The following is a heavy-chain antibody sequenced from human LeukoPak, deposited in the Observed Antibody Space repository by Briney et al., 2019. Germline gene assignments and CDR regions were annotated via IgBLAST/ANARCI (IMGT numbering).Heavy chain of an antibody. CDR3: ARGLGSSTSRHTFDI. V-gene: IGHV3-23*01. D-gene: IGHD2-2*01. CDR1: GFTFSSYA. CDR2: IIGSAGST. J-gene: IGHJ3*02. Sequence: GGSLRLSCAASGFTFSSYAMGWVRQAPGKGLEWVSTIIGSAGSTFYADSVKGRFTISRDNSKNTLYLQMNSLSAEDTAIYYCARGLGSSTSRHTFDIWGQGTMVTVSS.